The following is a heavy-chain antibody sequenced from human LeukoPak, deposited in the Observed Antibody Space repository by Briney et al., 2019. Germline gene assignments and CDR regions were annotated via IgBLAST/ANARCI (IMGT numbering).Heavy chain of an antibody. D-gene: IGHD6-6*01. CDR1: GGSFSGYY. CDR3: ARKPYYPQSSKTLDY. V-gene: IGHV4-34*01. Sequence: KPSETLSLTCAVYGGSFSGYYWSWIRQPPGKGLEWIGEINHSGGTNYNPSLKSRVTISVDTSKNQFSLKLSSVTAADTAVYYCARKPYYPQSSKTLDYWGQGTLVTVSS. J-gene: IGHJ4*02. CDR2: INHSGGT.